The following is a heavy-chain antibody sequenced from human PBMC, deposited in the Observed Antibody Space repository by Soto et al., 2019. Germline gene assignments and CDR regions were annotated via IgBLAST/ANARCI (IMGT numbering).Heavy chain of an antibody. CDR1: GDTDTNYV. V-gene: IGHV1-69*01. D-gene: IGHD3-16*02. CDR3: EAEMTFGKLSVV. CDR2: IFPKFGTT. Sequence: QVQLVQSGTEVKKPGSSVKVSCKASGDTDTNYVISWVRQAPGQGLEWMGGIFPKFGTTYSAQKLQDRLTITADESTSTVYMQLSSLRLDDTAVYYCEAEMTFGKLSVVWGQGTTVTVSS. J-gene: IGHJ6*02.